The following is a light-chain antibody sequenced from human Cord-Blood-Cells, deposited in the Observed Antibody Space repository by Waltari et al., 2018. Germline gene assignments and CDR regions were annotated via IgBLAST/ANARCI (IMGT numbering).Light chain of an antibody. CDR1: QSVSSY. CDR3: QQRSNWPLT. CDR2: DAS. J-gene: IGKJ4*01. V-gene: IGKV3-11*01. Sequence: EIMLTQSPATLSLFPGERATLSCRASQSVSSYLAWYQQKPGQAPRLLIDDASNRATGIPARFSGSGSGKDVTLTISSLEPEDCAVYYCQQRSNWPLTFGGGTKVEIK.